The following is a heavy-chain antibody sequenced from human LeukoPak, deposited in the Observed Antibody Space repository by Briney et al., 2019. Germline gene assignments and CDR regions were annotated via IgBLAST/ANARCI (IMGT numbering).Heavy chain of an antibody. V-gene: IGHV3-23*01. J-gene: IGHJ4*02. CDR3: ARVPYYYDSSGQTNPWYYFEN. CDR2: ISGSGGST. CDR1: GFTFSSYA. D-gene: IGHD3-22*01. Sequence: PGGSLRLSCAASGFTFSSYAMSWVRQAPGKGLEWVSAISGSGGSTYYADSVKGRFTISRDNSKNTLYLQMNSLRAEDTAVYYCARVPYYYDSSGQTNPWYYFENWGQGTLVTVSS.